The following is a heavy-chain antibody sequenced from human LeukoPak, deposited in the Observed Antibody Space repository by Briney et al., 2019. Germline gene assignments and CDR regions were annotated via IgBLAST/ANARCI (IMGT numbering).Heavy chain of an antibody. CDR1: GYTFTSYG. V-gene: IGHV1-18*01. D-gene: IGHD2-15*01. CDR2: ISAYNGNT. CDR3: ARRIDCSGGSCYQYYFDY. J-gene: IGHJ4*02. Sequence: ASVKVSCKASGYTFTSYGINWVRQAPGQGLEWMGWISAYNGNTNYAQKLQGRVTMTTDTSTSTAYMELRSLRSDDTAVYYCARRIDCSGGSCYQYYFDYWGQGTLVTVSS.